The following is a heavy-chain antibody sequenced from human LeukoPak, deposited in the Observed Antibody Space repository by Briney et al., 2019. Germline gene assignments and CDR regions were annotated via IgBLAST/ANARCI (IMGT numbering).Heavy chain of an antibody. CDR3: ARDRIVVVVAATEIYYYGMDV. Sequence: PGRSLRLSCAASGFTFSSYGMNWVRQAPGKGLEWVSYISSSGSTIYYADSVKGRFTISRDNAKNSLYLQMNSLRAEDTAVYYCARDRIVVVVAATEIYYYGMDVWGQGTTVTVSS. D-gene: IGHD2-15*01. CDR2: ISSSGSTI. J-gene: IGHJ6*02. V-gene: IGHV3-48*04. CDR1: GFTFSSYG.